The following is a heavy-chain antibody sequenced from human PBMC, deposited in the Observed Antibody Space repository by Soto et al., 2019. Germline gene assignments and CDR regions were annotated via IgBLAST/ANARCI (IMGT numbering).Heavy chain of an antibody. D-gene: IGHD3-10*01. Sequence: SETLSLTCDVYGGSFSGYYWGWIRQAPGKGLEWIVDINLSGSPNYNPSLQSRVSVSLDSSKTHFSLKLSSVTAADTAVYYCATFPPEGRTATPRGDDAFDLWGQGTLVTVSS. CDR2: INLSGSP. J-gene: IGHJ3*01. CDR1: GGSFSGYY. V-gene: IGHV4-34*01. CDR3: ATFPPEGRTATPRGDDAFDL.